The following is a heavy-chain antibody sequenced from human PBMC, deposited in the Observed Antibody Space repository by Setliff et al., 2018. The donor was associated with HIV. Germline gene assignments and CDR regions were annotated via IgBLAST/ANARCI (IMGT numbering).Heavy chain of an antibody. Sequence: GASVKVSCKASGYTFTGYYIHWVRQAPGQGLEWMGWINPNSGGTNYAQNFQGRVTMTRVTSISTAYMEMSRPRSDDTAMYYCARESSGWSPPYYGMDAWGQGTTVTVSS. CDR1: GYTFTGYY. CDR2: INPNSGGT. V-gene: IGHV1-2*02. J-gene: IGHJ6*02. D-gene: IGHD6-19*01. CDR3: ARESSGWSPPYYGMDA.